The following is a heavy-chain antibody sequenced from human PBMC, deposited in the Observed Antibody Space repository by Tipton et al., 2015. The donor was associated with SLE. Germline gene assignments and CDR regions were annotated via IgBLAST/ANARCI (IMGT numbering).Heavy chain of an antibody. CDR3: ARGTAAFDI. J-gene: IGHJ3*02. Sequence: TLSLTCTVSGGSVNSGSYYWSWIRQPPGKGLEWIGYIYYSGSTNYNPSLKSRVTISIDNSKKQFSVKVKSVTAADTAVYYCARGTAAFDIWGQGTMVTVSS. V-gene: IGHV4-61*01. D-gene: IGHD2-2*01. CDR1: GGSVNSGSYY. CDR2: IYYSGST.